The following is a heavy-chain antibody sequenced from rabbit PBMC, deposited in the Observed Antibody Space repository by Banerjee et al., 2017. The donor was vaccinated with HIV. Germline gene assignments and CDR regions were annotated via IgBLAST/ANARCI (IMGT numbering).Heavy chain of an antibody. D-gene: IGHD4-2*01. CDR2: IYAASSTYT. J-gene: IGHJ3*01. CDR3: ARSYAGGDGAATRLDL. Sequence: QQQLEESGGGLVKPGGTLTLTCKASGIDFNNYLYMCWVRQAPGKGLEWIACIYAASSTYTWNASWVNGRFTISRSTSLNTVDLKMTSLTAADTATYFCARSYAGGDGAATRLDLWGQGTPRHRL. CDR1: GIDFNNYLY. V-gene: IGHV1S43*01.